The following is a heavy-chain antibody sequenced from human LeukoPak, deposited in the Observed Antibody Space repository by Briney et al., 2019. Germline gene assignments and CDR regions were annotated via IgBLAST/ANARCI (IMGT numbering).Heavy chain of an antibody. D-gene: IGHD6-19*01. V-gene: IGHV1-2*06. CDR2: INPNSGGT. CDR3: AREYSSGIPEY. J-gene: IGHJ4*02. Sequence: ASVKVSCKVSGYTFTGYYMHWVRQAPGQGLEWMGRINPNSGGTNYAQKFQGRVTMTRDTSISTAYMELSRLRSDDTAVYYCAREYSSGIPEYWGQGTLVTISS. CDR1: GYTFTGYY.